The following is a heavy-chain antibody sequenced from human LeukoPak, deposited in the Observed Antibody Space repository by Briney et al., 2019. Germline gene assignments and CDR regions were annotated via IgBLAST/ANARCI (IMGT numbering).Heavy chain of an antibody. CDR1: GLTFTSSA. Sequence: ASVKVSSKASGLTFTSSAMQWVRQARGQRLERIGWIVVGSGNTNYAQKFQERVTITRDMSTSTAYMELSSLRSEDTAVYYCAADHRYGDSSGYYSYWGQGTLVTVSS. V-gene: IGHV1-58*02. CDR2: IVVGSGNT. D-gene: IGHD3-22*01. J-gene: IGHJ4*02. CDR3: AADHRYGDSSGYYSY.